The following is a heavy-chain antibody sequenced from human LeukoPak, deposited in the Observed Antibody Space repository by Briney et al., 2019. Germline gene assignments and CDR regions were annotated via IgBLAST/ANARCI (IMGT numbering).Heavy chain of an antibody. D-gene: IGHD3-22*01. Sequence: GGSLRLSCAASGFTFSSYAMCWGREAPGKGLGWVSDIFSSGAGTSSADSVRGRFTFSGEISKTTLYLQVNSLRAEDTAVYYCAKMGSPVVVISYFDYWGQGTLVTVSS. CDR3: AKMGSPVVVISYFDY. CDR2: IFSSGAGT. V-gene: IGHV3-23*01. J-gene: IGHJ4*02. CDR1: GFTFSSYA.